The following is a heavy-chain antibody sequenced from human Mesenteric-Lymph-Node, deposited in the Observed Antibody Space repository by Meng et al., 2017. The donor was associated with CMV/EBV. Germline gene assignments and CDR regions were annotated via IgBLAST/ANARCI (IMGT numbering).Heavy chain of an antibody. V-gene: IGHV3-74*01. Sequence: GESLKISCAASRLSFSYYSMHWVRQAPGKGLVWVSRISSDGNDISYADSVKGRFTISRDNVKSTLYLQMNSLRAEDTAVYYCARGYGYDVNYWGQGTLVTVSS. CDR3: ARGYGYDVNY. J-gene: IGHJ4*02. CDR1: RLSFSYYS. CDR2: ISSDGNDI. D-gene: IGHD5-18*01.